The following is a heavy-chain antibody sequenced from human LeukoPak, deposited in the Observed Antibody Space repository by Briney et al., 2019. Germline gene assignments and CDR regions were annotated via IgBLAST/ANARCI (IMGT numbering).Heavy chain of an antibody. CDR3: ARCGSSSLYFYMDV. V-gene: IGHV1-69*13. Sequence: GASVKVSCKASGYTFTSYYMHWVRQAPGQGLEWMGGIIPIFGTADYAQKFQGRVTITADESTSTAYMELSSLRSEDTAVYYCARCGSSSLYFYMDVWGKGTTVTVSS. J-gene: IGHJ6*03. CDR1: GYTFTSYY. CDR2: IIPIFGTA. D-gene: IGHD6-6*01.